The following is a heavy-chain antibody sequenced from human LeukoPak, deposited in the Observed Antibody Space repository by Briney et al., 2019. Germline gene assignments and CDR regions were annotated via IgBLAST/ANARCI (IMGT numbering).Heavy chain of an antibody. CDR1: GFTFDDYA. V-gene: IGHV3-9*01. CDR2: IKWNSGSI. Sequence: PGRSLRLSCAASGFTFDDYAMHWVRQAPGKGLEWVSTIKWNSGSIGYADSVKGRFTISGDNAKNSLYLQMNSLRPEDTALYYCAKDRRIAAAGKYGMDVWGQGTSVTVSS. J-gene: IGHJ6*02. CDR3: AKDRRIAAAGKYGMDV. D-gene: IGHD6-13*01.